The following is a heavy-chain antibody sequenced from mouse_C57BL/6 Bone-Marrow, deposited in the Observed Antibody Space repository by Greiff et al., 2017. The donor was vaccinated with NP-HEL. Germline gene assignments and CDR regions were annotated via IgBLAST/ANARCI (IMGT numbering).Heavy chain of an antibody. D-gene: IGHD3-1*01. V-gene: IGHV1-54*01. CDR2: INPGSGGT. CDR3: ARSGAGPWFAY. Sequence: QVQLKESGAELVRPGTSVKVSCKASGYAFTNYLIEWVKQRPGQGLEWIGVINPGSGGTNYNEKFKGKATLTADKSSSTAYMQLSSLTSEDSAVYFCARSGAGPWFAYWGQGTLVTVSA. CDR1: GYAFTNYL. J-gene: IGHJ3*01.